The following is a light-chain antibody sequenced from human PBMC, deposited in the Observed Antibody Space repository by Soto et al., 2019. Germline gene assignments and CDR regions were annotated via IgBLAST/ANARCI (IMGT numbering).Light chain of an antibody. V-gene: IGKV3-20*01. CDR2: GAS. J-gene: IGKJ3*01. Sequence: EIVLTQSPGTLSLSPGEGATLSYRASQSVSSSYLSWYQQKPGQAPRLLIYGASSRATGIPDRFSGSGSGTDFTLTISRLEPEDFAVYYCQQYITSPRGFTFGPGTKVEIK. CDR3: QQYITSPRGFT. CDR1: QSVSSSY.